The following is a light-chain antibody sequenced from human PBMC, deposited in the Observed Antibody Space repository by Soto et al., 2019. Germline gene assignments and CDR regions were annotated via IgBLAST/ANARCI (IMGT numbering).Light chain of an antibody. CDR3: SSYAGRTNVV. V-gene: IGLV2-8*01. CDR1: SSDVGGYNY. J-gene: IGLJ3*02. CDR2: EVS. Sequence: QSALTQPPSASGSPGQSVTISCTGTSSDVGGYNYVSWYQQHPGKAPKLMIYEVSKRPSGVPDRSSGSKSGNTASLTVSGLQAEDEADYYCSSYAGRTNVVFGGGTKLTVL.